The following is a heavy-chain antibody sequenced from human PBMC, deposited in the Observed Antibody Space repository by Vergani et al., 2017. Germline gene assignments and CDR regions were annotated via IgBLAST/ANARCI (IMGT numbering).Heavy chain of an antibody. CDR3: ARVGYCSGGGCYSN. D-gene: IGHD2-15*01. J-gene: IGHJ4*02. CDR2: IIPILGIA. V-gene: IGHV1-69*04. Sequence: QVQLVQSGAEVKKPGSSVKVSCKASGGTFSSYAISWVRQAPGQGLEWMGRIIPILGIANYAQKFQGRVTITADKSTSTAYMELSSLRSEDTAVYYCARVGYCSGGGCYSNWGQGTLVTVSS. CDR1: GGTFSSYA.